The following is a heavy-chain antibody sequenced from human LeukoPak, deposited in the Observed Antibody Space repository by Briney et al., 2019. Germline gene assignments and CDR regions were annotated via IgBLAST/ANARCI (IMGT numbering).Heavy chain of an antibody. Sequence: PGGSLRLSCAASGFTFSSYWMHWVRQAPGKGLVWVSRINSDGSSTSYADSVKGRFTISRDNAKNTLYLQMNSLRAKDTAAYYCARGVGYCSSTSCYWWFDPWGQGTLVTVSS. CDR3: ARGVGYCSSTSCYWWFDP. CDR2: INSDGSST. V-gene: IGHV3-74*01. D-gene: IGHD2-2*01. CDR1: GFTFSSYW. J-gene: IGHJ5*02.